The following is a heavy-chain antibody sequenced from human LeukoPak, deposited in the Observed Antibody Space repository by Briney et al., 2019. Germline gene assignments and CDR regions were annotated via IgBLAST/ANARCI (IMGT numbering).Heavy chain of an antibody. J-gene: IGHJ4*02. CDR1: GFTFSGYW. Sequence: PGGSLRLSCAASGFTFSGYWMHWVRQAPGKGLVHVSRINGDGTSTTYADSVKGRFTISRDNAKSTLYLQMNSLRAEDTAVYYCTRERTYYSGSGYPDYWGQGTLVTVSS. V-gene: IGHV3-74*01. CDR3: TRERTYYSGSGYPDY. CDR2: INGDGTST. D-gene: IGHD3-10*01.